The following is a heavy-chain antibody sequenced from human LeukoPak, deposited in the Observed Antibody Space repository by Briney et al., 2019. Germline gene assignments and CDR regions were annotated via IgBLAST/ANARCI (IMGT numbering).Heavy chain of an antibody. CDR2: IYTSGST. J-gene: IGHJ4*02. Sequence: SQTLSLTCTVSGGSISSGSYYWSWIRQPAGKGLEWIGRIYTSGSTNYNPSLKSRVTISVDTSKNQFSPKLSSVTAADTAVYYCARDRGYSYGYSYYFDYWGQGTLITVSS. CDR1: GGSISSGSYY. CDR3: ARDRGYSYGYSYYFDY. D-gene: IGHD5-18*01. V-gene: IGHV4-61*02.